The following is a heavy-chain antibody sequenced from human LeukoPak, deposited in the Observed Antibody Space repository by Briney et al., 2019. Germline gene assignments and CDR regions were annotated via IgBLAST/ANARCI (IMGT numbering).Heavy chain of an antibody. CDR1: GFTFSSYW. Sequence: GGSLRLSCAASGFTFSSYWMHWVRQAPGKGLVWVSRIHSDGRSTSYADSVKGGFTISRDNAKNTLYLQMNSLRAEDTAVYYCARVPRTAMVIFNYFDYWGQGTLVTVSS. D-gene: IGHD5-18*01. CDR3: ARVPRTAMVIFNYFDY. V-gene: IGHV3-74*01. CDR2: IHSDGRST. J-gene: IGHJ4*02.